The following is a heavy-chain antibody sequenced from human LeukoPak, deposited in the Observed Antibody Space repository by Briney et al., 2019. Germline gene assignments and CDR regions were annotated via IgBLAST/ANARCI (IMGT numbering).Heavy chain of an antibody. J-gene: IGHJ4*02. Sequence: GGSLRLSCAASGFTFSSYAMSWVRQAPGKGLEWVSTISGSGGNTNYADSVKGRFTISRDNSKNTLYLQMNSLRAEDTAVYYCARVRDGDYVDYWGQGTLVTVSS. D-gene: IGHD4-17*01. CDR2: ISGSGGNT. CDR1: GFTFSSYA. CDR3: ARVRDGDYVDY. V-gene: IGHV3-23*01.